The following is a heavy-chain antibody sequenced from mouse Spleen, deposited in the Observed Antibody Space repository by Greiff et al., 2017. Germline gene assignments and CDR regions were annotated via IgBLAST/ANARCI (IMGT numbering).Heavy chain of an antibody. CDR1: GYTFTDYY. V-gene: IGHV1-26*01. CDR2: INPNNGGT. Sequence: VQLQQSGPELVKPGASVKISCKASGYTFTDYYMNWVKQSHGKSLEWIGDINPNNGGTSYNQKFKGKATLTVDKSSSTAYMELRSLTSEDSAVYYCARGLLWYPYWYFDVWGTGTTVTVSS. J-gene: IGHJ1*03. D-gene: IGHD2-1*01. CDR3: ARGLLWYPYWYFDV.